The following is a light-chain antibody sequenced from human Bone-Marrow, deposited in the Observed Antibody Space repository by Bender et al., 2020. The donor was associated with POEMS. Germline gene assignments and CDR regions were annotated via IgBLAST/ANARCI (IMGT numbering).Light chain of an antibody. CDR3: SSYAGNNNWV. CDR1: SSDVGGFDF. J-gene: IGLJ3*02. Sequence: QSALTQPPSASGSPGQSVTISCTGTSSDVGGFDFVSWFQQYPGKAPKLIIYEVSTRPSGVPDRFSGSKSGNTASLTVSGLQADDEADYHCSSYAGNNNWVFGGGTKLTVL. CDR2: EVS. V-gene: IGLV2-8*01.